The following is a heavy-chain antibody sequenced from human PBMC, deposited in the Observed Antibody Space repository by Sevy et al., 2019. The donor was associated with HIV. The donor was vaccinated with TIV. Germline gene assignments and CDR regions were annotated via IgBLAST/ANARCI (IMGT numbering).Heavy chain of an antibody. V-gene: IGHV3-30-3*01. CDR3: ARDFYEFGDPRGLDY. J-gene: IGHJ4*02. D-gene: IGHD4-17*01. CDR1: GFTFSNFA. CDR2: SSYDGGNI. Sequence: GGSLRLSCAASGFTFSNFAMNWVRQAPGKGLEWVAVSSYDGGNIYYADSVQGRFTVSRDNSKNTLYLQMNSLRPEDTAMYYCARDFYEFGDPRGLDYWGQGVLVTVSS.